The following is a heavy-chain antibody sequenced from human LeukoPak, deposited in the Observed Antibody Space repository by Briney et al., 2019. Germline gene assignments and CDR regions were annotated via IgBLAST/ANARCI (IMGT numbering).Heavy chain of an antibody. J-gene: IGHJ6*03. V-gene: IGHV3-23*01. CDR1: GFTFSSYD. Sequence: GGSLRLSCATSGFTFSSYDMTWVRQTPGKGLEWVALISRSGGTTYYADSVKGRFTISRDNSKNTLYLQMNSLRAEDTAEYYCAKRGGTESFYYFYYMDVWGKGTTVTVSS. D-gene: IGHD2-15*01. CDR3: AKRGGTESFYYFYYMDV. CDR2: ISRSGGTT.